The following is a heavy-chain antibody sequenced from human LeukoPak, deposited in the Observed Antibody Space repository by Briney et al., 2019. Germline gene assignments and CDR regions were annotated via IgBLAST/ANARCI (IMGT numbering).Heavy chain of an antibody. D-gene: IGHD3-22*01. V-gene: IGHV4-59*08. CDR1: GGSISSYY. J-gene: IGHJ4*02. CDR3: ARRGGDSSGNFDY. CDR2: IYYSGGT. Sequence: AETLSLTCTVSGGSISSYYWSWIRQPPGKGLEWIGYIYYSGGTNYNPSLKSRVTISVDTSKKQFSLRLSSVTAADTAVYYCARRGGDSSGNFDYWGQGTLVTVSS.